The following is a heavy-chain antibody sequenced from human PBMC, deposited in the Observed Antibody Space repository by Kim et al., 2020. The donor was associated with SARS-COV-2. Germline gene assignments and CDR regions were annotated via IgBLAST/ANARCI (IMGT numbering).Heavy chain of an antibody. CDR2: VSGSDGST. Sequence: GGSLRLSCAASGFTFSIYAMSWVRRAPGKGLEWVSGVSGSDGSTYYADSVKGRFTISRDNSKNTLYLQMNNLRAEDTAVYYCAKESSGRYYDFQRWGQGTLVTVSS. CDR3: AKESSGRYYDFQR. CDR1: GFTFSIYA. V-gene: IGHV3-23*01. D-gene: IGHD6-19*01. J-gene: IGHJ1*01.